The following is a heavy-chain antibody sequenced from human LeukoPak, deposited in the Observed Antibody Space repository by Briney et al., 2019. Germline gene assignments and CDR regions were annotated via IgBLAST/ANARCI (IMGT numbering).Heavy chain of an antibody. V-gene: IGHV3-23*01. CDR3: AKGPAYNYATHDKTWFDP. CDR1: GFTFSSYA. D-gene: IGHD5-18*01. J-gene: IGHJ5*02. Sequence: GGSLRLSCAASGFTFSSYAMSWVRQTPGKGLEWVSTITGSGGSAIFADSVKGRFTISRDNSKNTLYLHMNSLRAEDTAVYYCAKGPAYNYATHDKTWFDPWGQGALVTVSS. CDR2: ITGSGGSA.